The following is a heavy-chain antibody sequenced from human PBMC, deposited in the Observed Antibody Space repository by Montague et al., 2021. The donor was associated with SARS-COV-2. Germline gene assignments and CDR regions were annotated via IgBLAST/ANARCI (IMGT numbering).Heavy chain of an antibody. Sequence: CAISEDSVSRIGVGWNWTRQSPSRGLEWLGSTYYTSKWNNDYTISVKSRISISPDTSKNQFSLQLKSVTPEDTAVYYCARWIVNSRYFGSWGQGILVTVSS. CDR1: EDSVSRIGVG. CDR2: TYYTSKWNN. D-gene: IGHD2-21*01. CDR3: ARWIVNSRYFGS. J-gene: IGHJ4*01. V-gene: IGHV6-1*01.